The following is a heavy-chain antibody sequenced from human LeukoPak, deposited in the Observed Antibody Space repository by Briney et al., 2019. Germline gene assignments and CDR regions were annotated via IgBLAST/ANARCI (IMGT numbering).Heavy chain of an antibody. J-gene: IGHJ5*02. CDR2: ISSSSSTI. CDR3: ASGEWLVDNWFDP. Sequence: GGSLRLSCAASGFTFSSYSMNWVRQAPGKGLEWVSYISSSSSTIYYADSVKGRFTISRDNAKNSLYLQMNSLRTEDTAVYYCASGEWLVDNWFDPWGQGTLVTVSS. CDR1: GFTFSSYS. D-gene: IGHD6-19*01. V-gene: IGHV3-48*04.